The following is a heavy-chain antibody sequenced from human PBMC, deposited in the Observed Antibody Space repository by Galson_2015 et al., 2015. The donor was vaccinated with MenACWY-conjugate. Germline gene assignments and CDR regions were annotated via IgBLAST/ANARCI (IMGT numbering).Heavy chain of an antibody. CDR1: GFTFRQYA. V-gene: IGHV3-23*01. J-gene: IGHJ6*03. CDR2: ISDSGAAT. CDR3: AKDVYMDV. Sequence: LRLSCAVSGFTFRQYAMSWVRQAPGTGLEWVAIISDSGAATHYIDSVKGRFTISRDNSKNTLYLQMSRLRAEDTALYYCAKDVYMDVWGKGTTVPVSS.